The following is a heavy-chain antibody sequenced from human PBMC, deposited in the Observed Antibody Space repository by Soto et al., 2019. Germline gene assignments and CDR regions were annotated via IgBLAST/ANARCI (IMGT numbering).Heavy chain of an antibody. J-gene: IGHJ4*01. Sequence: TLSITCKVSSCSISSGDYYWSWIRQPPGKGLDCIGYIYYSGSTYYNPSLKSRVNIAVDTSKNQFSLKLSSVTAADTAVYYCARGSYYDSILYEYWGHGTLVTVSS. CDR3: ARGSYYDSILYEY. CDR1: SCSISSGDYY. CDR2: IYYSGST. D-gene: IGHD3-22*01. V-gene: IGHV4-30-4*01.